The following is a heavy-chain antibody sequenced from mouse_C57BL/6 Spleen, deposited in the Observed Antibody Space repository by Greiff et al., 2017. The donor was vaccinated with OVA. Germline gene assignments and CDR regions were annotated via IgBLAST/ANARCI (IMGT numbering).Heavy chain of an antibody. V-gene: IGHV1-64*01. CDR3: ARFGGYDWFAY. D-gene: IGHD2-2*01. CDR2: IHPNSGST. CDR1: GYTFTSYW. J-gene: IGHJ3*01. Sequence: QVQLQQPGAELVKPGASVKLSCKASGYTFTSYWMHWVKQRPGQGLEWIGMIHPNSGSTNYNEKFKSKATLTVDKSSSTAYMQLSSLTSEDSAVYDCARFGGYDWFAYWGQGTLVTVSA.